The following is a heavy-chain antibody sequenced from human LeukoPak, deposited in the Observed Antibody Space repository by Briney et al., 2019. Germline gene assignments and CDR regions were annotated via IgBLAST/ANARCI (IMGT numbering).Heavy chain of an antibody. CDR1: X. CDR2: XKSKTDXHTT. CDR3: TTDLGTYYHGSQRLIPIDY. Sequence: XMSWVSQAXGXGXEWVGRXKSKTDXHTTNYAEPVRGRFTISSDDSKSSVYLQMNSLKIEDTAVYYCTTDLGTYYHGSQRLIPIDYWGQGTLVTVSS. D-gene: IGHD3-10*01. J-gene: IGHJ4*02. V-gene: IGHV3-15*01.